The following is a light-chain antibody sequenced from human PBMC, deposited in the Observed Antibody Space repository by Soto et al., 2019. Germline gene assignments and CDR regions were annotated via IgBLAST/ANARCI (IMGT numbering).Light chain of an antibody. CDR3: QQRSNWPPQYT. CDR2: DAS. CDR1: QSVSSY. V-gene: IGKV3-11*01. J-gene: IGKJ2*01. Sequence: EIVLTQSPATLSLSPGERATLSCRASQSVSSYLAWYQQKPGQAPRLLIYDASNRATGIPARFSGSGSWTDLTLTISSLEPEDFAVYYCQQRSNWPPQYTFGQGTKLEIK.